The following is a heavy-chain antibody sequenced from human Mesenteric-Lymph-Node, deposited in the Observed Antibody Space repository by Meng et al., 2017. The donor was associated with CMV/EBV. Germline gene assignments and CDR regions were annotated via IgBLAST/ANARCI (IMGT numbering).Heavy chain of an antibody. CDR3: ARRHDYVWALNWFDP. D-gene: IGHD3-16*01. Sequence: ESLKISCAASGFTFSSYSMNWVRQPPGKGLEWIGSIYYSGSTYYNPSLKSRVTISVDTSKNQFSLKLSSVTAADTAVYYCARRHDYVWALNWFDPWGQGTLVTVSS. CDR2: IYYSGST. V-gene: IGHV4-39*07. J-gene: IGHJ5*02. CDR1: GFTFSSYS.